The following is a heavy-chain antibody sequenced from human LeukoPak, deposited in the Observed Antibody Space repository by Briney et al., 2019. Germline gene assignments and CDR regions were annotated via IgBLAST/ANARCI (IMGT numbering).Heavy chain of an antibody. CDR3: ARLINGYNYYYYYYMDV. J-gene: IGHJ6*03. Sequence: SETLSLTCTVSGGSISSYYWSWIRQPPGKGLEWIGYIYYSGSTNYNPSLKSRVTISVDTSKNQFSLKLSSVTAADTAVYYCARLINGYNYYYYYYMDVWGKGTTVTVSS. CDR2: IYYSGST. V-gene: IGHV4-59*01. CDR1: GGSISSYY. D-gene: IGHD5-24*01.